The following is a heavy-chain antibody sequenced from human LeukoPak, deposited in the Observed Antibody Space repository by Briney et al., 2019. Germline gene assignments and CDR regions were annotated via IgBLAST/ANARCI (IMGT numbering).Heavy chain of an antibody. CDR3: ARRSGWASFDY. CDR1: GYTFTSYD. J-gene: IGHJ4*02. CDR2: MNPNSDNT. V-gene: IGHV1-8*01. D-gene: IGHD6-19*01. Sequence: GASVKVSCKASGYTFTSYDINWVRQATGQGLEWMGWMNPNSDNTGYAQKFQGRVTITRNTSINTAYMEPSSLRSEDTAVYYCARRSGWASFDYWGQGTLVTVSS.